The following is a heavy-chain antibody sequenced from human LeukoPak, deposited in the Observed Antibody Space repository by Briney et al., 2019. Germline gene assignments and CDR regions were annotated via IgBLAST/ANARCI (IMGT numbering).Heavy chain of an antibody. CDR2: IRGNGGNT. Sequence: GGSLRFSCAASGFTFSNYAMTWLRQAPGKELEWVSSIRGNGGNTYYAVYVKGRFTNFRDNSKNTLYLQMNSLRVEDTAIYYCAKALRAAPGTTPGDYWGQGTLVTVSS. J-gene: IGHJ4*02. V-gene: IGHV3-23*01. CDR1: GFTFSNYA. D-gene: IGHD6-13*01. CDR3: AKALRAAPGTTPGDY.